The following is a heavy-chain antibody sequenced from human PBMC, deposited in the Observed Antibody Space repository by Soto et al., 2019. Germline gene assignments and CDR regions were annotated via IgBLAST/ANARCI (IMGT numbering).Heavy chain of an antibody. V-gene: IGHV1-69*13. Sequence: SVKVSCKASGGTFSSYRINWVRQAPGQGLEWAGGIVPIYRTADYAQKFQGRVTITADESARTSYMELRSLKSQDTAVYYCVRDSGAKLSSSWGQGTLVTVSS. D-gene: IGHD6-13*01. CDR3: VRDSGAKLSSS. CDR1: GGTFSSYR. J-gene: IGHJ4*02. CDR2: IVPIYRTA.